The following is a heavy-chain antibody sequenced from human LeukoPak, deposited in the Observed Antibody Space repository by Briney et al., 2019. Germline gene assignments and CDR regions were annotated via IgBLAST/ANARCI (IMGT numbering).Heavy chain of an antibody. D-gene: IGHD3-10*01. CDR3: ARTLLWFGEFPGFDY. CDR1: GFTFSSYW. CDR2: IYSGGST. Sequence: GGSLRLSCAASGFTFSSYWMHWVRQAPGKGLEWVSVIYSGGSTYYADSVKGRFTISRHNSKNTLYLQMNSLRAEDTAVYYCARTLLWFGEFPGFDYWGQGTLVTVSS. J-gene: IGHJ4*02. V-gene: IGHV3-53*04.